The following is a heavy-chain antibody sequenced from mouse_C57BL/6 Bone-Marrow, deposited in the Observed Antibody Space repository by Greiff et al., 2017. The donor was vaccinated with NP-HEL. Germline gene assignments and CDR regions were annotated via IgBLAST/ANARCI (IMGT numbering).Heavy chain of an antibody. D-gene: IGHD1-1*01. CDR3: ARERVDYYGSSWYFDY. J-gene: IGHJ2*01. CDR1: GISITTGNYR. CDR2: IYYSGTI. Sequence: EVKLVESGPGLVKPSQTVFLTCTVTGISITTGNYRWSWIRQFPGNKLEWIGYIYYSGTITYNPSLTSRTTITRDTPKNQFFLEMNSLTAEDTATYDCARERVDYYGSSWYFDYWGQGTTLTVSS. V-gene: IGHV3-5*01.